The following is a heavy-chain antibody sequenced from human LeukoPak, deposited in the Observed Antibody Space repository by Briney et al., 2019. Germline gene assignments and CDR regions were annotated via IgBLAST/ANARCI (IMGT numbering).Heavy chain of an antibody. V-gene: IGHV3-33*01. CDR1: GFTFSSYG. CDR3: ARDWELGPWFDR. J-gene: IGHJ5*02. D-gene: IGHD1-26*01. CDR2: IWYDGSNK. Sequence: GGSLRLSCAASGFTFSSYGVHWVSQAPGKGLEWVAVIWYDGSNKYYADSVKGRFTISRDNSKNTLYLQMNSLRAEDTAVYYCARDWELGPWFDRWGQGTLVTVSS.